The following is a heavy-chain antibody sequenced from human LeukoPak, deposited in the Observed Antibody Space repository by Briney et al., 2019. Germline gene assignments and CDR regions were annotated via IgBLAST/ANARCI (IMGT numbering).Heavy chain of an antibody. CDR3: ARDQVGATPIDY. Sequence: PGGSLRLSCAASGFTFSSYWMHWVRQVPGKGLLWVSHINGDGGSTGYADSVKGRFTISRDNAKNTLYLHMNSLRAEDTAVYYCARDQVGATPIDYWGQGTLVTVSS. CDR1: GFTFSSYW. CDR2: INGDGGST. J-gene: IGHJ4*02. V-gene: IGHV3-74*01. D-gene: IGHD1-26*01.